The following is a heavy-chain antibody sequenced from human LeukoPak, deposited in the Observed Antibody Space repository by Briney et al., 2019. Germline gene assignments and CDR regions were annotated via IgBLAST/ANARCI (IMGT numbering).Heavy chain of an antibody. CDR3: ARAREAVAIDY. V-gene: IGHV4-59*12. J-gene: IGHJ4*02. CDR2: IYYSGST. CDR1: GGSISSYY. D-gene: IGHD6-19*01. Sequence: SETLSLTCTVSGGSISSYYWSWIRQPPGKGLEWIGYIYYSGSTNYNPSLKSRVTVSADTSKNQFSLKLSSVTAAGTAVYYCARAREAVAIDYWGQGTLVTVSS.